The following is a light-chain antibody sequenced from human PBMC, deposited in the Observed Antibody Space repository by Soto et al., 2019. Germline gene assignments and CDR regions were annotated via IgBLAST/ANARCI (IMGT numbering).Light chain of an antibody. CDR1: QHVSSN. Sequence: EIVMTQSPATLSVSPGGSATLSCRASQHVSSNFAWYRQKPGRAPTLLIYRAATRGTGIPARFSGSGSGTEFTLTISSLQSEDFAVYYCQQYNNWPYTFGQGTKLEIK. J-gene: IGKJ2*01. V-gene: IGKV3-15*01. CDR3: QQYNNWPYT. CDR2: RAA.